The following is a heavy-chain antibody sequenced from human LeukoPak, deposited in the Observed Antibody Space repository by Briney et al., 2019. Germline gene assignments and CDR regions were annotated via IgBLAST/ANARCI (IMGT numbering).Heavy chain of an antibody. V-gene: IGHV1-69*06. CDR1: GGTFSSYA. Sequence: SVKVSCKASGGTFSSYAIRWVRQAPGQGLEWMGGIIPIFGTANYAQKFQGRVTITADKSTSTAYMELSSLRSEDTAVYYCAREDVAYCSSTSCYAGWFDPWGQGTLVTVSS. D-gene: IGHD2-2*01. CDR3: AREDVAYCSSTSCYAGWFDP. CDR2: IIPIFGTA. J-gene: IGHJ5*02.